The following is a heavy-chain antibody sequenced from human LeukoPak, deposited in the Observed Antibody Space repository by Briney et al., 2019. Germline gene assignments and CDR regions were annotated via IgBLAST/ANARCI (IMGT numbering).Heavy chain of an antibody. J-gene: IGHJ3*02. CDR3: GRGFGPFEESSRGPFDI. CDR1: GYSISSGYY. V-gene: IGHV4-38-2*01. D-gene: IGHD3-10*01. CDR2: MYHSGTT. Sequence: PSETLSLTCDVSGYSISSGYYWGWIRQPPGKGLEWIGSMYHSGTTDYSQTLKSRVTISVDRSKNQLSLKLNSVAAPGTAIYFWGRGFGPFEESSRGPFDIWGQGTMVIVSS.